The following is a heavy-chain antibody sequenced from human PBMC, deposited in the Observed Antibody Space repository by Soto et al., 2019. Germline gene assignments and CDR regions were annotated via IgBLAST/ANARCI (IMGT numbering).Heavy chain of an antibody. CDR1: GYTFTSYG. CDR2: SSAYSGNT. CDR3: ARDKGAYCGGDCYSTWFDP. V-gene: IGHV1-18*01. D-gene: IGHD2-21*02. J-gene: IGHJ5*02. Sequence: QVQLVQSGAEVKKPGASVKVSCKASGYTFTSYGISWVRQAPGQGLEWMGWSSAYSGNTNYAQKLQGRVTMTTDTSTSTAYMELRSLRSDDTAVYYCARDKGAYCGGDCYSTWFDPWGQGTLVTVFS.